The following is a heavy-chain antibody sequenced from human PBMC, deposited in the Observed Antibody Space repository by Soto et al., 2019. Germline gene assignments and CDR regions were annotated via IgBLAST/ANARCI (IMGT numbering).Heavy chain of an antibody. CDR3: AKRAAGIEAHVI. J-gene: IGHJ4*02. CDR1: GYSFSSFG. V-gene: IGHV1-18*01. D-gene: IGHD6-13*01. Sequence: ASVKVSCKASGYSFSSFGVNWVRQAPGQGLEWMGWVNAYNGNTNYAQKFQGRVTLTADTSTSTAYMEVRSLRSGDTAVYYCAKRAAGIEAHVIWGQGTLVTVYS. CDR2: VNAYNGNT.